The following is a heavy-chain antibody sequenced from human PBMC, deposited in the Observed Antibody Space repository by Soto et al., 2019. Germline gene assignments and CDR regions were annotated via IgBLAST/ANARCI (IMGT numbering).Heavy chain of an antibody. V-gene: IGHV1-46*01. CDR2: INPSGGST. J-gene: IGHJ4*02. Sequence: VASVKVSCKASGYTFTSYYMHWVRECPGQGLEWMGIINPSGGSTSYAQKFQGRVTMTRDTSTSTVYMELSSLRSEDTAVYYCARDSPDSSGWYGPPDYWGQGTLVTVSS. CDR1: GYTFTSYY. D-gene: IGHD6-19*01. CDR3: ARDSPDSSGWYGPPDY.